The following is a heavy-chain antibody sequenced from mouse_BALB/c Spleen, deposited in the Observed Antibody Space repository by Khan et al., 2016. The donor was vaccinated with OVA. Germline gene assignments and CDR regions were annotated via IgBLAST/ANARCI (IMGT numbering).Heavy chain of an antibody. CDR3: ARKVAARATWDYFDY. J-gene: IGHJ2*02. V-gene: IGHV1-63*02. Sequence: VQLQQSGTEVVRPGTSVKMSCKAAGYTFTHYWIGWVKQRPGHGLEWIGETYPGGGYTNYNEKFKGKAPLTADTSSSTAYMQLSGLTSEDSDIYYVARKVAARATWDYFDYWGRGTSLIVSS. CDR2: TYPGGGYT. D-gene: IGHD3-1*01. CDR1: GYTFTHYW.